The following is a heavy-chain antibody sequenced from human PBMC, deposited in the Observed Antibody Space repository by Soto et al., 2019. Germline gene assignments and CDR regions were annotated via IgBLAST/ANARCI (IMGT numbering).Heavy chain of an antibody. V-gene: IGHV4-31*03. J-gene: IGHJ4*02. Sequence: QVQLQESGPGLLKPSQTLSLTCTVSGGSISSGATGSYWTWIRQLPGKGLEWIGYIYYTGNTYYNPSLKSRPTISIDTSENQFSLRLTSVTAADTAVYFCASGHDAYKVRYWGQGTLVTVSS. CDR1: GGSISSGATGSY. CDR2: IYYTGNT. D-gene: IGHD1-1*01. CDR3: ASGHDAYKVRY.